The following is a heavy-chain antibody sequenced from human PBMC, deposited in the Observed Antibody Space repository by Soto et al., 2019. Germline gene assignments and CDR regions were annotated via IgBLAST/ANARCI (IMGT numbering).Heavy chain of an antibody. J-gene: IGHJ3*02. CDR1: GCSISSYY. D-gene: IGHD7-27*01. Sequence: SETLSLTCTVSGCSISSYYWSWIRQPPGKGLEWIGYIYNSGSTNYSPSLKSRVTISVDTSKNQFSLKLSSVTAADTAVYYCARLWGLDAFDIWGQGTMVTVSS. CDR3: ARLWGLDAFDI. CDR2: IYNSGST. V-gene: IGHV4-59*08.